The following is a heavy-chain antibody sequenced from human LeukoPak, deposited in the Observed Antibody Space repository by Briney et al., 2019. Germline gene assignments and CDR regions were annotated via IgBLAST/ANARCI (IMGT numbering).Heavy chain of an antibody. D-gene: IGHD6-6*01. Sequence: GGSLRLSCAASGFSVSSRAMSWVRQAPGKGLEWVSTISNSGYNTWYADSVKGRFTISRDNSQNTLYLQMSSLRAEDTALYYCATRIEQQLVPGGQGTLVTVSS. CDR3: ATRIEQQLVP. J-gene: IGHJ4*02. CDR2: ISNSGYNT. V-gene: IGHV3-23*01. CDR1: GFSVSSRA.